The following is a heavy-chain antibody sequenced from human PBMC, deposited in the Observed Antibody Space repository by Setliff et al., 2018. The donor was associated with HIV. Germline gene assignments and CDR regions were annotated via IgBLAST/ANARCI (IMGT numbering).Heavy chain of an antibody. CDR2: ISGSGGST. D-gene: IGHD2-15*01. J-gene: IGHJ3*02. CDR1: GFTFSSYA. V-gene: IGHV3-23*01. CDR3: ARSETSYCSGGSCPPGAFDI. Sequence: LRLFCAASGFTFSSYAMSWVRQAPGKGLEWASAISGSGGSTYYADSVKGRFTISRDNSKNTLYLQMNSLRAEGTAVYFCARSETSYCSGGSCPPGAFDIWGQGTMVTVSS.